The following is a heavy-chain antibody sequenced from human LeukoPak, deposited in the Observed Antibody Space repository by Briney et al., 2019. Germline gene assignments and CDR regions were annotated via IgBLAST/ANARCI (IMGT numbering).Heavy chain of an antibody. CDR1: GFTFSSYS. J-gene: IGHJ5*02. D-gene: IGHD6-19*01. V-gene: IGHV3-21*01. Sequence: PGGSLRLSCAASGFTFSSYSMNWVRQTPGKGLEWVSSISSSSSYIYYADSVKGRFTISRDNAKNALYLEMSGLRAEDPAVYYCARAFSGGWYHGWFDPWGQGTLVTVSS. CDR2: ISSSSSYI. CDR3: ARAFSGGWYHGWFDP.